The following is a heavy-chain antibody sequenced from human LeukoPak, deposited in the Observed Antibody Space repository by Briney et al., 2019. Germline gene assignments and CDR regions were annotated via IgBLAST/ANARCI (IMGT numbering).Heavy chain of an antibody. Sequence: GGSLRLSCAASGFTFSSYWMHWVRQAPGKGLEWVAFIRYDGSNKYYADSVKGRFTISRDNSKNTLYLQMNSLRAEDTAVYYCAKDPLTTVTLGYFDYWGQGTLVTVSS. V-gene: IGHV3-30*02. CDR1: GFTFSSYW. J-gene: IGHJ4*02. CDR2: IRYDGSNK. D-gene: IGHD4-17*01. CDR3: AKDPLTTVTLGYFDY.